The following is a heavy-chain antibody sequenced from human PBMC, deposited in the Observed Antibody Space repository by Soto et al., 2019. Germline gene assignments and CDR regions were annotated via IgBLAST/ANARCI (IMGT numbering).Heavy chain of an antibody. CDR2: IYYSGST. CDR1: GGSISSSSYY. J-gene: IGHJ4*02. CDR3: ARLSGYSRGWSRGYFDY. V-gene: IGHV4-39*01. Sequence: XATLSLTCTVSGGSISSSSYYWGWIRQPPGKGLEWIGSIYYSGSTYYNPSLKSRVTISVDTSKNQFSLKLSSVTAADTAVYYCARLSGYSRGWSRGYFDYWGQGTLVTVSS. D-gene: IGHD6-19*01.